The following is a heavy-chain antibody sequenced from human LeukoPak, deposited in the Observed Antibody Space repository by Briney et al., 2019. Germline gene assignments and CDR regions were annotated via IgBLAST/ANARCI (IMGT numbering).Heavy chain of an antibody. CDR1: GYTFTGYY. V-gene: IGHV1-2*02. CDR2: INPKTGAT. J-gene: IGHJ4*02. Sequence: ASVKVSCKASGYTFTGYYMHWVRQAPGQGLEWMGWINPKTGATNYVQNFQDRVTMTRDTSITTAYMELSRLRSDDTAVYYCAGERHCSSSTCPLDYWGQGTLATVSS. CDR3: AGERHCSSSTCPLDY. D-gene: IGHD2-2*01.